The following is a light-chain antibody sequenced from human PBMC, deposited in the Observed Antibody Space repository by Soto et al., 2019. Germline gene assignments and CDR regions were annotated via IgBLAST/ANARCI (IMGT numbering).Light chain of an antibody. CDR1: QSVRNN. CDR2: DAT. CDR3: QQYDNWPPKT. Sequence: EIVLTQSPGTLSLSPGERATLSCRASQSVRNNLVWYLQKPGQAPRPIIYDATTRATGIPVRFSGSGSGTEFTLTISSLQSEDVGVYYCQQYDNWPPKTFGGGTKV. J-gene: IGKJ4*01. V-gene: IGKV3-15*01.